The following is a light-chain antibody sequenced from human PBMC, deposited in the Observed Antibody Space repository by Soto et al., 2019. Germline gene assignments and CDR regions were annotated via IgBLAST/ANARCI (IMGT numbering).Light chain of an antibody. CDR1: ETISSDK. J-gene: IGKJ1*01. V-gene: IGKV3-20*01. CDR2: GTF. Sequence: EIVLTQSPGTLSVSPGERATLSCRASETISSDKLAWYQQKPGQPPSLLIYGTFSRATGIPDRFCGSGSGTDFTLTISRLEPEDSAIYYCQQYGSWTFGQGTKVEI. CDR3: QQYGSWT.